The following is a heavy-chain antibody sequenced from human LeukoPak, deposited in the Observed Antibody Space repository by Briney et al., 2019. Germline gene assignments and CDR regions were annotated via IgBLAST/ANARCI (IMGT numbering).Heavy chain of an antibody. J-gene: IGHJ4*02. CDR1: GFTFSSYW. D-gene: IGHD1-26*01. V-gene: IGHV3-74*01. CDR2: INTDGSST. Sequence: PGGSLRLSCAASGFTFSSYWMHWVRQAPGKGLVWVSRINTDGSSTSYADSVKGRFTISRDNSKNTLYLQMNSLRAEDTAVYYCAKVEGEGELVPFDYWGQGTLVTVSS. CDR3: AKVEGEGELVPFDY.